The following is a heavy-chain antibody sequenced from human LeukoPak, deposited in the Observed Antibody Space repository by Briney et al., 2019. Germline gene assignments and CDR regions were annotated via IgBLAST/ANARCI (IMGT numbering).Heavy chain of an antibody. CDR1: GFTFSSYW. Sequence: GGSLRLSCAASGFTFSSYWMSWVRQAPGKGLEWVANIKQDGSEKYYVDSVKGRFTISRDNAKNSLYLQMNSLRAEDTAVYYCARRGLLWFGELVSGRNYFDYRGQGTLVTVSS. CDR2: IKQDGSEK. V-gene: IGHV3-7*01. J-gene: IGHJ4*02. CDR3: ARRGLLWFGELVSGRNYFDY. D-gene: IGHD3-10*01.